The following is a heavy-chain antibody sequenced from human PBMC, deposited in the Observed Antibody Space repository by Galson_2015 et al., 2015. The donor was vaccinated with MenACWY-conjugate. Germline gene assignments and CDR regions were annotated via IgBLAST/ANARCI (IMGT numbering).Heavy chain of an antibody. D-gene: IGHD6-19*01. CDR1: GFIFSNYA. CDR3: AKTSNSGWYGYFDF. Sequence: SLRLSCAAPGFIFSNYAMGWVRQAPGKGLEWVSVISGTGGSTYDADSVQGRFTISRDDSKNTLYLQMNSLRADDTAVYYCAKTSNSGWYGYFDFWGQGTLVTVSS. J-gene: IGHJ4*02. CDR2: ISGTGGST. V-gene: IGHV3-23*01.